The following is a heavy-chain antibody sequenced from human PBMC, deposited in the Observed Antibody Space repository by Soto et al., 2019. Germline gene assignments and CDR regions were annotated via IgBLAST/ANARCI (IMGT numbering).Heavy chain of an antibody. V-gene: IGHV1-18*01. CDR3: ARARRTGYSHFDY. CDR1: AYTFADYG. CDR2: ISGFNGNT. J-gene: IGHJ4*01. D-gene: IGHD3-9*01. Sequence: ASVKVSCKASAYTFADYGIIWVRRAPGQGLEWMGWISGFNGNTNYAQKFQDRVTMTTDTSTTTAYMELRSLRSDDTAVYFCARARRTGYSHFDYWGQGTLVTVSS.